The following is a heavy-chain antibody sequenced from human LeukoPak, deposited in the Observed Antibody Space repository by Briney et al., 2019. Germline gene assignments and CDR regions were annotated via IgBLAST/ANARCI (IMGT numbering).Heavy chain of an antibody. CDR3: ARAVAGDDAFDI. CDR1: GGSVSSYY. Sequence: SETLSLTCTVSGGSVSSYYWSWIRQPPGKGLEWIGYIYYSGSTNYNPSLKSRVTISVDTSKNQFSLKLSSVTAADTAVYYCARAVAGDDAFDIWGQGTMVTVSS. V-gene: IGHV4-59*08. CDR2: IYYSGST. J-gene: IGHJ3*02. D-gene: IGHD6-19*01.